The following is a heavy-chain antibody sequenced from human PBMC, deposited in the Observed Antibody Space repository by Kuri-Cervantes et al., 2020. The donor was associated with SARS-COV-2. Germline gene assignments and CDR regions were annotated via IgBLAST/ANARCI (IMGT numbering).Heavy chain of an antibody. J-gene: IGHJ6*03. CDR3: AKPSSSSLNYYYYMDV. CDR2: ISGSGGST. CDR1: GFTLSSYA. V-gene: IGHV3-23*01. Sequence: GGSLRLSCAASGFTLSSYAMSWVRQAPGKGLEWVSAISGSGGSTYYADSVKGRFTISRDNSKNTLYLQMNSLRAEDTAVYYCAKPSSSSLNYYYYMDVWGKGTTVTVSS. D-gene: IGHD6-6*01.